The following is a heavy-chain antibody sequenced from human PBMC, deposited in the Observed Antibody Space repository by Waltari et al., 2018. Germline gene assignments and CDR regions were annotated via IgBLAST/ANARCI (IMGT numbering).Heavy chain of an antibody. V-gene: IGHV3-21*01. D-gene: IGHD3-22*01. J-gene: IGHJ3*02. Sequence: EVQLVESGGGLVKPGGSLRLSCAASGFTFSSYSMNWVRQAPGKGLEWVSSISSSSSYRYYADSVKGRFTISRDNAKNSLYLQMNSLRAEDTAVYYCAKPHYYDSSGYYYNDAFDIWGQGTMVTVSS. CDR3: AKPHYYDSSGYYYNDAFDI. CDR1: GFTFSSYS. CDR2: ISSSSSYR.